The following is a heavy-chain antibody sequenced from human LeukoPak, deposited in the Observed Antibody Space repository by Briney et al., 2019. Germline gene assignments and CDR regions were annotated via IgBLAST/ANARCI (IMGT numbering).Heavy chain of an antibody. D-gene: IGHD5-18*01. J-gene: IGHJ4*02. Sequence: GGSLRLSCVASGFSLSSYEMNWARQAPGKGLEWVSYISSSGSVIYYADSVKGRFTISRDNAKNSLYLQMKSLRAEDTAVYFCARDRRYTYGYYFDYWGLGTLVTVSS. V-gene: IGHV3-48*03. CDR1: GFSLSSYE. CDR2: ISSSGSVI. CDR3: ARDRRYTYGYYFDY.